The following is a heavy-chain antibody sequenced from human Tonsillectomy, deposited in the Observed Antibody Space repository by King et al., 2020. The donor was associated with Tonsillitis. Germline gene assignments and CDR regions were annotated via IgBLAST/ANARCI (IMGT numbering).Heavy chain of an antibody. CDR3: ARASGSYNF. J-gene: IGHJ4*02. CDR2: IFHSGNT. Sequence: VQLQESGPGLVKPSETLSLTCTVSGDSIRNGYYWGWIRQFPGKGLEWIGSIFHSGNTYYKSSLESRVTISVDTSKNQFSLNLKSVTAADTAVYFCARASGSYNFWGQGALVTVSS. D-gene: IGHD1-26*01. CDR1: GDSIRNGYY. V-gene: IGHV4-38-2*02.